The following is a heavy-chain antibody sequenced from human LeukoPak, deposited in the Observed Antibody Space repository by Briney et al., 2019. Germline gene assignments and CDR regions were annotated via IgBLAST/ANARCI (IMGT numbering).Heavy chain of an antibody. D-gene: IGHD2-15*01. V-gene: IGHV3-23*01. Sequence: LPGGSLRLSCAASGFAFSSYAMSWVRQAPGKGLEWVSAISGSGGSTYYADSVKGRFTISRDNSKNTLYLQMNSLSAEDTAVYYCARGSVVVEVASTRGPGYWGQGTLVTVSS. CDR3: ARGSVVVEVASTRGPGY. CDR1: GFAFSSYA. J-gene: IGHJ4*02. CDR2: ISGSGGST.